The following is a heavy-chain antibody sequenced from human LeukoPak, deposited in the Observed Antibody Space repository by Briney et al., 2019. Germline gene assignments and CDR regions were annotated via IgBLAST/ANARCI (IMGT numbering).Heavy chain of an antibody. CDR1: GGSFSGYY. J-gene: IGHJ5*02. Sequence: PSETLSLTCAVYGGSFSGYYWSWIRQPPGKGLEWIGEINHSGSTNYNPSLKSRVTISVDTSKNQFSLKLSSVTAADTAVYYCARGPAVVTAYNWFDPWGQGTLVTVSS. V-gene: IGHV4-34*01. CDR3: ARGPAVVTAYNWFDP. CDR2: INHSGST. D-gene: IGHD2-21*02.